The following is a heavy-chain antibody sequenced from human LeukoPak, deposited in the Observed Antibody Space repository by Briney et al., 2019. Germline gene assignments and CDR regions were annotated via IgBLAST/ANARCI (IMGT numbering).Heavy chain of an antibody. CDR1: GFTFSSYA. D-gene: IGHD6-13*01. CDR2: ISYDGSNK. V-gene: IGHV3-30*04. J-gene: IGHJ3*02. Sequence: SGGSLRLSCAASGFTFSSYAMHWVRQAPGKGLEWVAVISYDGSNKYYADSVKGRFTISRDNSKNTLYLQMNSLRAEDTAVYYCARENDQTNGGIAAAGTSPDAFDIWGQGTMVTVSS. CDR3: ARENDQTNGGIAAAGTSPDAFDI.